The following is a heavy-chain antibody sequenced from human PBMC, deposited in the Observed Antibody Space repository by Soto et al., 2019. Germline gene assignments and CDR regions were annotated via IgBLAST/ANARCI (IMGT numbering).Heavy chain of an antibody. J-gene: IGHJ4*02. Sequence: PGGSLRLSCAASGFTFSSYSMNWVRQAPGKGLEWVSSISSSSYIYYADSVKGRFTISRDNAKNSLYLQMNSLRAEDTAVYYCARDLDTIFGVASNWGQGTLVTVSS. CDR1: GFTFSSYS. D-gene: IGHD3-3*01. CDR3: ARDLDTIFGVASN. CDR2: ISSSSYI. V-gene: IGHV3-21*01.